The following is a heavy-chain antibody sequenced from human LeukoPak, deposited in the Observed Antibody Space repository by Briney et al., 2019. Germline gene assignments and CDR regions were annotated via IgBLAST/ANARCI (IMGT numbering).Heavy chain of an antibody. CDR1: GGSISSSGHY. V-gene: IGHV4-39*07. CDR3: ARGRSGRRLFTVYFDY. CDR2: IYSNGNT. D-gene: IGHD3-10*01. J-gene: IGHJ4*02. Sequence: PSETLSLTCSVSGGSISSSGHYWGWIRQSPEKGLDWIGSIYSNGNTYYNPSAKSRVTISVDTSKNQFSLKLSSVTAADTAVYYCARGRSGRRLFTVYFDYWGQGTLVTVSS.